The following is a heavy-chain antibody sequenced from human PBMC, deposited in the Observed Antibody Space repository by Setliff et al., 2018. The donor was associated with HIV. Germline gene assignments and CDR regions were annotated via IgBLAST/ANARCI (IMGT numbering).Heavy chain of an antibody. V-gene: IGHV1-3*04. Sequence: ASVKVSCKASGYSFASHSLHWVRQAPGQGLEWMGWINTGNGNTKYSQKFQDRVTITRDTSANTGYMELSGLRSEDTAVYYCARDRVPKRGYTYREPDFDSWGQGTLVTAP. J-gene: IGHJ5*01. CDR3: ARDRVPKRGYTYREPDFDS. CDR1: GYSFASHS. CDR2: INTGNGNT. D-gene: IGHD5-12*01.